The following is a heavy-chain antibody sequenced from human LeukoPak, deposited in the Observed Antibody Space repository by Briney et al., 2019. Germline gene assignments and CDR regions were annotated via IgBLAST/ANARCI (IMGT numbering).Heavy chain of an antibody. CDR3: ARTPVGAITP. CDR2: IKQDGSEK. V-gene: IGHV3-7*01. Sequence: GGSLRLSCAASGFTFSSYWMTWFRQAPGKGLEWVANIKQDGSEKYYVDSVKGRFTISRDNAKISLYLRMNSLRAEDTAVYYCARTPVGAITPWGQGSLVTVSS. D-gene: IGHD1-26*01. J-gene: IGHJ5*02. CDR1: GFTFSSYW.